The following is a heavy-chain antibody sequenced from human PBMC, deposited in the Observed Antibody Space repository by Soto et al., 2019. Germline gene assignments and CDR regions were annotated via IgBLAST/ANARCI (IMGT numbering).Heavy chain of an antibody. V-gene: IGHV3-33*01. Sequence: QVQLVESGGGVVQPGRSLRLSCAASGFTFSSYGMHWVRQAPGKGLEWVAVIWYDGSNKYYADSVKGRFTISRDNSKNTLYLQMNSLRAEDTAVYYCARDHYYGSGSYLDYWGQGTLVTVSS. CDR1: GFTFSSYG. CDR3: ARDHYYGSGSYLDY. CDR2: IWYDGSNK. D-gene: IGHD3-10*01. J-gene: IGHJ4*02.